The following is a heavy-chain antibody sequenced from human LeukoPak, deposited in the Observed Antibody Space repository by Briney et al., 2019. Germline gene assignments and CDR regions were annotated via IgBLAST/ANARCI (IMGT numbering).Heavy chain of an antibody. J-gene: IGHJ5*02. CDR1: GGSISSGSYY. V-gene: IGHV4-39*01. Sequence: PSQTLSLTCTVSGGSISSGSYYWGWIRQPPGKGLEWIGSIYYSGSTYYNPSLKSRVTISVDTSKNQFSLKLNSVTAADTAVYYCASLRTGYCSGGTCYSNWFDPWGQGTLVTVSS. CDR2: IYYSGST. D-gene: IGHD2-15*01. CDR3: ASLRTGYCSGGTCYSNWFDP.